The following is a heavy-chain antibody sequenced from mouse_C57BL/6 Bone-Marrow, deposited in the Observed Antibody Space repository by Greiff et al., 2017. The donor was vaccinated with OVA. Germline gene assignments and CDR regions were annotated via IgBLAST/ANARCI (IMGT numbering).Heavy chain of an antibody. CDR3: ARAGPWFAY. Sequence: EVKLMESEGGLVQPGSSMKLSCTASGFTFSDYYMAWVRQVPEKGLEWVANINYDGSSTYYLDSLKSRFIISRDNAKNILYLQMSSLKSEDTATYYCARAGPWFAYWGQGTLVTVSA. CDR1: GFTFSDYY. V-gene: IGHV5-16*01. J-gene: IGHJ3*01. D-gene: IGHD4-1*01. CDR2: INYDGSST.